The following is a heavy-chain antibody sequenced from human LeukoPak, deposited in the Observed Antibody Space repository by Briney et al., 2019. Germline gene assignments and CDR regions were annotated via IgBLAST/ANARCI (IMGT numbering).Heavy chain of an antibody. J-gene: IGHJ4*02. V-gene: IGHV3-48*03. CDR2: ISSSGSTI. CDR3: AREGGLEPFDY. CDR1: GFTFSSYE. Sequence: GGSLRLSCAASGFTFSSYEMNWVRQAPGKGLEWVSYISSSGSTIYYADSVKGRFTISRDNAKNSLYLQMNSLRAEDTAVYYCAREGGLEPFDYWGQGTLVTVSS. D-gene: IGHD1-1*01.